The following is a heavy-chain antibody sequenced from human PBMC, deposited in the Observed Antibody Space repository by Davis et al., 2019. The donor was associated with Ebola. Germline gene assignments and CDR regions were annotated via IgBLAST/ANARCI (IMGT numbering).Heavy chain of an antibody. V-gene: IGHV1-2*02. CDR1: GYTFTGYY. CDR3: ARDRAGYSSDYYYYYMDV. D-gene: IGHD6-25*01. J-gene: IGHJ6*03. CDR2: INPNSGGT. Sequence: ASEKVSCKASGYTFTGYYMHWVRQTPGQGLEWMGWINPNSGGTNYAQKFQGRVTMTRDTSISTAYMELSRLRSDDTAVYYCARDRAGYSSDYYYYYMDVWGKGTTVTVSS.